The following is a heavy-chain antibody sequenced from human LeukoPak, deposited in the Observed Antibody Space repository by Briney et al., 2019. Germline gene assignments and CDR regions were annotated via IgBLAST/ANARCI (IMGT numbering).Heavy chain of an antibody. CDR2: IIPIFGTA. Sequence: ASVKVSCKASGGTFSSYAISWVRQAPGQGLEWMGRIIPIFGTANYAQKFQGRVTITTDESTSTAYMELSSLRSEDTAVYYCARAVSGPVGAFDIWGQGTMVTVSS. J-gene: IGHJ3*02. CDR1: GGTFSSYA. V-gene: IGHV1-69*05. D-gene: IGHD2-15*01. CDR3: ARAVSGPVGAFDI.